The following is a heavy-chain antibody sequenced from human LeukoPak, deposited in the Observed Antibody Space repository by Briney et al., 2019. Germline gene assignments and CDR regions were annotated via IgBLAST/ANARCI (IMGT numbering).Heavy chain of an antibody. J-gene: IGHJ4*02. CDR2: IYYSGST. V-gene: IGHV4-59*01. CDR1: GGSISSYY. D-gene: IGHD3-22*01. Sequence: PSETLSLTCTVSGGSISSYYWSWIRQPPGKGLEWIGYIYYSGSTNYNPSLKSRVTISVDTSKNQFSLRLNSVTAADTAVYYCARNGDDSSDYYYFDYWGQGTLVTVSS. CDR3: ARNGDDSSDYYYFDY.